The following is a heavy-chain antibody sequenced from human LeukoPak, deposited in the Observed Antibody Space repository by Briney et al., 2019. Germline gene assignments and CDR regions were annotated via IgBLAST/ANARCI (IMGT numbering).Heavy chain of an antibody. Sequence: ASVKVSCKASGGTFSSYAISWVRQAPGQGLEWMGRIIPILGIANYAQKFQGRVTITADKSTSTAYMELSSLRSEDTAVYYCARDSRGYSYGYNDAEYYYYGMDVWGQGTTVTVSS. CDR3: ARDSRGYSYGYNDAEYYYYGMDV. CDR2: IIPILGIA. V-gene: IGHV1-69*04. CDR1: GGTFSSYA. D-gene: IGHD5-18*01. J-gene: IGHJ6*02.